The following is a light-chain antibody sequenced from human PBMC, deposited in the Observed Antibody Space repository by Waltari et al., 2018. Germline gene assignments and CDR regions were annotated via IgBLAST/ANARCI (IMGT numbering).Light chain of an antibody. CDR3: QQYNTYPAT. V-gene: IGKV1-5*03. CDR2: KSS. CDR1: QSISNW. Sequence: DIHMNQSPSTLSASVGDTVTIPCRASQSISNWLAWYQQKPGKAPKLLIYKSSSLESVVPSRFSGSGSGTEFTLTISSLQPDEFAIYSCQQYNTYPATFGQGTKVEIK. J-gene: IGKJ1*01.